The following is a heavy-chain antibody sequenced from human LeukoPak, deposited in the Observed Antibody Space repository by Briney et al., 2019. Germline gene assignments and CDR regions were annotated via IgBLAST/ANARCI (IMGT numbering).Heavy chain of an antibody. CDR1: GFTFSSHG. CDR2: ISYDGSNK. V-gene: IGHV3-30*18. Sequence: GGSLRLSCAASGFTFSSHGMHWVRQAPGKGLEWVAVISYDGSNKYYADSVKGRSTISRDNSKNTLYLQMNSLRAEDTAVYYCAKVPLDFAEGIDYFDYWGQGTLVTVSS. J-gene: IGHJ4*02. CDR3: AKVPLDFAEGIDYFDY. D-gene: IGHD2-2*03.